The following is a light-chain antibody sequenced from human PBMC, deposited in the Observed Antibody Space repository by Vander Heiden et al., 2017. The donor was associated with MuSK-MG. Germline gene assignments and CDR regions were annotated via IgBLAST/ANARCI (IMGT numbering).Light chain of an antibody. V-gene: IGKV1-39*01. Sequence: DIPLTRPPSSLSASVGDRVTITCRASQNIRNWLNWYQQRPGKAPKLLIYEASNLQSGVPSRFSGSGPGTDFTLTISSLQPEDFATYYCQQCNSTPRTFGQGTNVEIK. CDR2: EAS. J-gene: IGKJ1*01. CDR3: QQCNSTPRT. CDR1: QNIRNW.